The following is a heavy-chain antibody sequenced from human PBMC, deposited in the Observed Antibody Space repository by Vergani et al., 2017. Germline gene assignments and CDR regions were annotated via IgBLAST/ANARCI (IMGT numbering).Heavy chain of an antibody. CDR3: ARHATQEWLLIMGWIEP. J-gene: IGHJ5*02. V-gene: IGHV4-39*01. Sequence: QLQLQESGPGLVKPSATLSLTCSVSGASLRSSNYYWGWIRPHPGKGLEWIASIYYSGSTYYNPSIKSRVTISVDTSKNQFSLRLSSVTAAATAVYFCARHATQEWLLIMGWIEPWGQGIQVTVS. D-gene: IGHD6-19*01. CDR2: IYYSGST. CDR1: GASLRSSNYY.